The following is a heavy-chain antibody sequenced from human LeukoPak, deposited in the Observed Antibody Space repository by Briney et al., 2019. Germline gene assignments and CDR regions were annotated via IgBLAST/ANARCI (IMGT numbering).Heavy chain of an antibody. J-gene: IGHJ6*03. V-gene: IGHV4-59*01. Sequence: NPSETLSLTCTVSGGSISSYYWSWIRQPPGKGLEWIGYIYYSGSTNYNPSLKSRVTISVDTSKNQFSLKLSSVTAADTAVYYCARETFWSGYKPAPHYYYYYYMDVWGKGTTVTVSS. CDR1: GGSISSYY. CDR2: IYYSGST. CDR3: ARETFWSGYKPAPHYYYYYYMDV. D-gene: IGHD3-3*01.